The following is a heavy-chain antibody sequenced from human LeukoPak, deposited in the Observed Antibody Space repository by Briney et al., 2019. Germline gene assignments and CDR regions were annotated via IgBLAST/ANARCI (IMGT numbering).Heavy chain of an antibody. CDR2: ISGSGGST. Sequence: GGSLRLSCAASGFTFSSYAMSWVRQAPGKGLEWVSAISGSGGSTYYADSAKGRFTISRDNSKNTLYLQMNSLRAEDTAVYYCAKDEDWGSYYLDYWGQGTLVTVSS. D-gene: IGHD3-16*01. CDR1: GFTFSSYA. CDR3: AKDEDWGSYYLDY. V-gene: IGHV3-23*01. J-gene: IGHJ4*02.